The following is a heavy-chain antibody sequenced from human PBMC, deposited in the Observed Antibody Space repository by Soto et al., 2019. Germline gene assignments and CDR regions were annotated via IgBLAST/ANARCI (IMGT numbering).Heavy chain of an antibody. Sequence: QVQLVQSGAEVKKPGASVKVSCKASGYTFTTHGISWVRQVPGQGLEWMGWVRGDTGHTNYAQSLQGRVTMTTDTSTNTAYMELTSLRSDDTAVYYCARDLGYCRSGTCYREWFDPWGQGTLVTVSS. CDR1: GYTFTTHG. V-gene: IGHV1-18*01. D-gene: IGHD2-15*01. CDR2: VRGDTGHT. CDR3: ARDLGYCRSGTCYREWFDP. J-gene: IGHJ5*02.